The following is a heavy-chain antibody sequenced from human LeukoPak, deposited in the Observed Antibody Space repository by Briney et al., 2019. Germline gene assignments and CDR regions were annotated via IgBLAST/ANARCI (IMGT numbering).Heavy chain of an antibody. V-gene: IGHV4-34*01. CDR1: GGSFSGYY. Sequence: PSETLSLTCAVYGGSFSGYYWSWIRQPPGKGLEWIGEINHSGSTNYNPSLKSRVTISVDTSKNQFSLKLSSVTAADTAVYYCAREPRGSSGWFSGPYYYYYMDVWGKGTTVTVSS. J-gene: IGHJ6*03. CDR3: AREPRGSSGWFSGPYYYYYMDV. D-gene: IGHD6-19*01. CDR2: INHSGST.